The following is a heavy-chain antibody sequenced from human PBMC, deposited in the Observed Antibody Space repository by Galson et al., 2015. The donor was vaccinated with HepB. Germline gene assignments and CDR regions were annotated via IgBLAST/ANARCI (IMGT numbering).Heavy chain of an antibody. CDR3: ARAPEHLPDH. V-gene: IGHV3-30-3*01. CDR1: GFTFSPYA. J-gene: IGHJ4*02. D-gene: IGHD2-21*01. CDR2: ISYDGSNI. Sequence: SLRLSCAASGFTFSPYAMHWVRQAPGKGLEWVAAISYDGSNIYYADSVKGRFTISRDNSKNTLYLQMNSLRAEDTAVYYCARAPEHLPDHWGQGTLVTVSS.